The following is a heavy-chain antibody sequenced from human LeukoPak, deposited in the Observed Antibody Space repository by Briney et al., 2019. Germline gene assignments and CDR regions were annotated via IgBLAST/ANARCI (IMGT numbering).Heavy chain of an antibody. J-gene: IGHJ4*02. D-gene: IGHD3-10*01. CDR3: ARAGGGYGSGSYSFDH. Sequence: GGSLRLSCAASGFTVSSNYMSWVRLAPGKGLEWVSIIYSGGSTYYADSVKGRFTISRDNSKNTVYLQMNSLRAEDTAVYYCARAGGGYGSGSYSFDHWGQGTLVTVSS. V-gene: IGHV3-66*01. CDR1: GFTVSSNY. CDR2: IYSGGST.